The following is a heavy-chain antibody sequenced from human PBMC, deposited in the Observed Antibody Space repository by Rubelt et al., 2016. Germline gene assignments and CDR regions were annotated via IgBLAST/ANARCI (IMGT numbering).Heavy chain of an antibody. Sequence: EVQLLESGGGLIQPGGSLRLSCAASGFTFSSFAMDWVRQAPGKGLEWVSSIYGGKTYYADSGKGRFTISRETSKNTGYLQMSSLRAEDTAIYYCAKVLGYSGHRLFDYWGQGTLVTVSS. CDR1: GFTFSSFA. CDR3: AKVLGYSGHRLFDY. V-gene: IGHV3-23*01. J-gene: IGHJ4*02. D-gene: IGHD1-26*01. CDR2: IYGGKT.